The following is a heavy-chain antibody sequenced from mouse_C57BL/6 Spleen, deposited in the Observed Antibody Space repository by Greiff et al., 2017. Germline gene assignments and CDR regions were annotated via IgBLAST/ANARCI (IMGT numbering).Heavy chain of an antibody. CDR1: GYSITSGYY. J-gene: IGHJ4*01. Sequence: EVKLVESGPGLVKPSQSLSLTCSVTGYSITSGYYWNWIRQFPGNKLEWIGYISYDGSNNYNPSLKNRISITRDTSKNQFFLKLNSVTTEDTATYYCAREVLRYAMDYWGQGTSVTVSS. CDR3: AREVLRYAMDY. V-gene: IGHV3-6*01. CDR2: ISYDGSN. D-gene: IGHD1-1*01.